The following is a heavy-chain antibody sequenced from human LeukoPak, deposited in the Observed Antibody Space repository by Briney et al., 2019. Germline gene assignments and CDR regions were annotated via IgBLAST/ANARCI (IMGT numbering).Heavy chain of an antibody. CDR1: GYSISSGYY. Sequence: ETLSLTCAVSGYSISSGYYWGWIRQPPGKGLEWIGSIYHSGSTYYNPSLKSRATISVDASKNQFSLKLSSVTAADTAVYYCARQGGGAARVFDYWGQGTLVTVSS. CDR2: IYHSGST. CDR3: ARQGGGAARVFDY. D-gene: IGHD6-6*01. V-gene: IGHV4-38-2*01. J-gene: IGHJ4*02.